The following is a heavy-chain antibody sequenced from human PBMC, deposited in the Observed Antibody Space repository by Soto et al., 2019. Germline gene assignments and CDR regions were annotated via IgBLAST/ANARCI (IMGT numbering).Heavy chain of an antibody. Sequence: GGSLRLSCAASGFTFSSYAMHWVRQAPGKGLEWVSFISSDGSNKYYADSVKGRFTISRDNSKNTLYLQMNSLRLEDTAVYYCARGGTLDPWGQGTLVTVSS. J-gene: IGHJ5*02. CDR1: GFTFSSYA. V-gene: IGHV3-30-3*01. D-gene: IGHD1-1*01. CDR2: ISSDGSNK. CDR3: ARGGTLDP.